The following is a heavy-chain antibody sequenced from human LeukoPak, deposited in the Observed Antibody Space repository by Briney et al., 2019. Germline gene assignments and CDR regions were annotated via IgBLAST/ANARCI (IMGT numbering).Heavy chain of an antibody. CDR3: ARESNQGYYFDY. CDR1: GFTFSSYS. CDR2: ISSSSSYI. Sequence: GGSLRLSCAASGFTFSSYSMNWVRQAPGKGLEWVSSISSSSSYIYYADSVKGRFTISRDNAKNSLYLQMNSLRAEDTAVCYCARESNQGYYFDYWGQGTLVTVSS. J-gene: IGHJ4*02. V-gene: IGHV3-21*01.